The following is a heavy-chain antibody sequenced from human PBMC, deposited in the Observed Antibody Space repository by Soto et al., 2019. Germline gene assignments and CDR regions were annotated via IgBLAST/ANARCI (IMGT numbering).Heavy chain of an antibody. Sequence: GGSLRLSCSASGFTFSSYAMHWVRQAPGKGLEYVSAISSNGGSTYYADSVKGRFTISRDNSKNTLYLQMSSLRAEDTAVYYCVQPQLLRYFDWLLTGAFDSWGQGTMVTVSS. J-gene: IGHJ3*02. CDR2: ISSNGGST. CDR1: GFTFSSYA. D-gene: IGHD3-9*01. CDR3: VQPQLLRYFDWLLTGAFDS. V-gene: IGHV3-64D*08.